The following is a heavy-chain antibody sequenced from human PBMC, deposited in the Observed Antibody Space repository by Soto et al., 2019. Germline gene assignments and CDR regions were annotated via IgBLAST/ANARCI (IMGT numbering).Heavy chain of an antibody. D-gene: IGHD2-15*01. CDR2: ISYDGSNK. V-gene: IGHV3-30-3*01. CDR3: ARGTGSCYVTGTCYFAY. CDR1: GFTFRSHA. J-gene: IGHJ4*02. Sequence: QVQLVESGGGVVQPGRSLRLSCAASGFTFRSHAMHWVRQAPGKGLEWVAAISYDGSNKYYADSVKGRFTISRDNSKNALDLQMDSRRSEDTAVYYCARGTGSCYVTGTCYFAYWGQGTLVPVSS.